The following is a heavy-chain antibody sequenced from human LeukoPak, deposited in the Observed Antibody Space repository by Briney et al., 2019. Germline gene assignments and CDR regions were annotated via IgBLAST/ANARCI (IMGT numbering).Heavy chain of an antibody. V-gene: IGHV3-74*01. Sequence: PGGSLRLSCAASGSTFSSYWMHWVRQAPGKGLVWVSRINSDGSSTSYADSVKGRFTISRDNAKNTLYLQMNSLRAEDTAVYYCARRSYYGSGSHFDYWGQGTLVTVSS. D-gene: IGHD3-10*01. CDR3: ARRSYYGSGSHFDY. J-gene: IGHJ4*02. CDR2: INSDGSST. CDR1: GSTFSSYW.